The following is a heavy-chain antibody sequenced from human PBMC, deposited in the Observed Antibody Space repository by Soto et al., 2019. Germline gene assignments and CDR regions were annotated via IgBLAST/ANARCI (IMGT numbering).Heavy chain of an antibody. D-gene: IGHD5-18*01. V-gene: IGHV3-7*01. CDR1: GFSISRYW. CDR2: KKQDGSEE. J-gene: IGHJ4*02. CDR3: ARGGFSYGAGIEH. Sequence: PGGALRLSCADSGFSISRYWMSWVRQAPGKGLEWVADKKQDGSEEYYVDSVKGRFTVSRDNAKNSLYLQLSSLTVEDTALYYCARGGFSYGAGIEHWGQGTLVTVSS.